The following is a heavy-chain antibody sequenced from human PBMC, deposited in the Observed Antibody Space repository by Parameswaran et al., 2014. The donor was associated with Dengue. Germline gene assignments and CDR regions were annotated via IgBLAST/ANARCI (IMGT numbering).Heavy chain of an antibody. Sequence: WVRQAPGQGLEWMGWINPNSGGTNYAQKFQGRVTMTRDTSISTAYMELSRLRSDDTAVYYCARSAVVIWDAFDIWGQGTMVTVSS. J-gene: IGHJ3*02. CDR3: ARSAVVIWDAFDI. CDR2: INPNSGGT. D-gene: IGHD3-22*01. V-gene: IGHV1-2*02.